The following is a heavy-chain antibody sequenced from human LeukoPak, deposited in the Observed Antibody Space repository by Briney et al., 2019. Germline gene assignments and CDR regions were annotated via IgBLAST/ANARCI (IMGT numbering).Heavy chain of an antibody. D-gene: IGHD6-19*01. CDR1: GFTLSSYA. CDR3: SGRLDY. Sequence: GGSLRLSCAASGFTLSSYAMSWVRQAPGKGLEWVSAISVSGNTYHADSVKGRFTISRDSAKSSLYLQMNSLRAEDTAVYYCSGRLDYWGQGTLVTVSS. V-gene: IGHV3-23*01. J-gene: IGHJ4*02. CDR2: ISVSGNT.